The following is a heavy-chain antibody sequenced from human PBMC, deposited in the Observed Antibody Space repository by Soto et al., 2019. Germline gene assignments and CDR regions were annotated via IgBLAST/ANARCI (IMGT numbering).Heavy chain of an antibody. Sequence: QITLKESGPTLVKPTQTLTLTCTFSGFSLSGGGVGVCWIRQPPGKALEWVALIYWNDDKRYSPSLKSRLTNTTDTSKNQVVLTMPNMDPVYTATYYCAPKMDTADWFGPWGRGTLVTVSS. CDR2: IYWNDDK. CDR3: APKMDTADWFGP. D-gene: IGHD5-18*01. V-gene: IGHV2-5*01. J-gene: IGHJ5*02. CDR1: GFSLSGGGVG.